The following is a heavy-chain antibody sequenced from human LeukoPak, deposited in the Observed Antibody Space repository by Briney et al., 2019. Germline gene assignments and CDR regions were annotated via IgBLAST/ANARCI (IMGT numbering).Heavy chain of an antibody. CDR1: GFTFSSYA. V-gene: IGHV4-59*01. CDR2: SFYSGST. CDR3: ARGTGNWNYGV. J-gene: IGHJ4*02. Sequence: PGGSLRLSCAASGFTFSSYAMSWVRQAPGKGLEWIGHSFYSGSTNYSPSLKSRVSISVDRPNKQFFLKLRSVSAADTAVYYCARGTGNWNYGVWGRGTLIIVSS. D-gene: IGHD1-7*01.